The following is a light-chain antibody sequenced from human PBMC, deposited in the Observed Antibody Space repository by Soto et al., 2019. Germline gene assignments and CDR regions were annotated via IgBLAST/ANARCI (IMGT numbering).Light chain of an antibody. J-gene: IGKJ1*01. Sequence: DMQLAQCPSFLSPSIGESATITCRSSQVISTSLAWFQQKPGKVPKRLIYAASSLQSGVPSRFSGSGYGTEVTITISSLQPEDCATYYSLQHNSYPQPFGQGTKVDIK. CDR3: LQHNSYPQP. V-gene: IGKV1-17*03. CDR2: AAS. CDR1: QVISTS.